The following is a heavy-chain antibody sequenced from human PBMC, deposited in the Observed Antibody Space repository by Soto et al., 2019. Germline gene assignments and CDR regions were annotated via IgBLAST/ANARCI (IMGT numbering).Heavy chain of an antibody. V-gene: IGHV1-46*01. Sequence: ASVKVSCKASGYTFTSYYMHWVRQAPGQGLEWMGIINPSGGSTSYAQKFQGRVTMTRDTSTSTVYMELSSLRSEDTAVYYCAREGSCGGDCYSTFYYFDYWGPGTLVTVS. CDR2: INPSGGST. D-gene: IGHD2-21*02. CDR1: GYTFTSYY. CDR3: AREGSCGGDCYSTFYYFDY. J-gene: IGHJ4*02.